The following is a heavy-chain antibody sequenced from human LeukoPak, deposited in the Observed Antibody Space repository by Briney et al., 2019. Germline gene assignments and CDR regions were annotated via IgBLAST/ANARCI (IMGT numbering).Heavy chain of an antibody. Sequence: GGSLRLSCAASGFTFSSYGMHWVRQAPGKGLEWVAVVWYDGSNKYYADSVKGRFTISRDNSKNTLYLQMNSLRAEDTAVYYCARDWNDDYFDYWGQGTLVTVSS. D-gene: IGHD1-1*01. CDR1: GFTFSSYG. V-gene: IGHV3-33*01. CDR2: VWYDGSNK. J-gene: IGHJ4*02. CDR3: ARDWNDDYFDY.